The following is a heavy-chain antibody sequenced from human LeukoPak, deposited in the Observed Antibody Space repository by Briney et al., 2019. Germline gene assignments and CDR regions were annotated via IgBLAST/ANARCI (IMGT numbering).Heavy chain of an antibody. V-gene: IGHV1-2*02. D-gene: IGHD6-6*01. Sequence: ASVKVSCKASGYTFTGYYMHWVRQAPGQGLEWMGWINPNSGGTNYAQKFQGRVTMTRDTSISTAYMELSRLRSDDTAVYYCARDLKAAQAEYFQHWGQGTLVTVSS. CDR3: ARDLKAAQAEYFQH. CDR1: GYTFTGYY. CDR2: INPNSGGT. J-gene: IGHJ1*01.